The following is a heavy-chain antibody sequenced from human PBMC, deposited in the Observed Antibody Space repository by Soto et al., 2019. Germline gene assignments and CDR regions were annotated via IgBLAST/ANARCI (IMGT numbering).Heavy chain of an antibody. D-gene: IGHD2-2*01. J-gene: IGHJ3*02. Sequence: ASVKVSCKASGYTFTGYYMHWVRQAPGQGLEWMGWINASNGNTKYSQKFQGRVTITRDTSASTAYMELSSLRSEDTAVYYCASSMDDAFDIWGQGTMVTVSS. CDR2: INASNGNT. CDR3: ASSMDDAFDI. CDR1: GYTFTGYY. V-gene: IGHV1-3*01.